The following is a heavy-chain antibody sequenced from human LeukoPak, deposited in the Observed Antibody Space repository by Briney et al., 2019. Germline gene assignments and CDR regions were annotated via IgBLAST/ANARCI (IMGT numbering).Heavy chain of an antibody. V-gene: IGHV3-21*04. CDR2: ISSSSSYI. D-gene: IGHD6-25*01. CDR1: GFTFSSYS. CDR3: AGFSQRAYYYYYGMDV. J-gene: IGHJ6*04. Sequence: GGSLRLSCAASGFTFSSYSMNWVRQAPGKGLEWVSSISSSSSYIYYADSVKGRFTISRDNAKNSLYLQMNSLRAEDTAVYYCAGFSQRAYYYYYGMDVWGKGTTVTVSS.